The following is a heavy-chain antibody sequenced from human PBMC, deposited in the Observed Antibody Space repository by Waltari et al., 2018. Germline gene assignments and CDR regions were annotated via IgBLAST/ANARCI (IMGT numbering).Heavy chain of an antibody. J-gene: IGHJ5*02. CDR3: AHRPQSSSRFFYNRFDP. Sequence: QITLKESGPTLVKPTQTLTLTCTFSGFSLSTSGVGVGWIRPPPGNALEWLELIYWDDDKRYSPSLKSRHTITEDTSKNQVVLTMTNMDPVETATYYCAHRPQSSSRFFYNRFDPWGQGTLVTVSS. D-gene: IGHD6-13*01. V-gene: IGHV2-5*02. CDR2: IYWDDDK. CDR1: GFSLSTSGVG.